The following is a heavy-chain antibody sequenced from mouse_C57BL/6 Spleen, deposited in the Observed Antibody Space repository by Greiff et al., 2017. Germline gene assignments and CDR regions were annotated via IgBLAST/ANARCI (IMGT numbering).Heavy chain of an antibody. V-gene: IGHV2-9-1*01. CDR1: GFSLTSYA. D-gene: IGHD1-1*01. J-gene: IGHJ2*01. CDR2: IWTGGGK. CDR3: ARNRNGYFDY. Sequence: VKLLESGPGLVAPSQSLSITCTVSGFSLTSYAISWVRQPPGKGLEWLGVIWTGGGKNYNSALKSRMSISRDNSKSQVVLKMNSQQTDDTAWYYCARNRNGYFDYWGKGTTLTVSS.